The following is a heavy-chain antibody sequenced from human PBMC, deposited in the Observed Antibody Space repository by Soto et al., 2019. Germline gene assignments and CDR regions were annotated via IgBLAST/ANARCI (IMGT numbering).Heavy chain of an antibody. Sequence: ESGGGVVQPGRSLRLSCAASGFTFSSYGMHWVRQAPGKGLEWVAVISYDGSNKYYADSVKGRFTISRDNSKNTLYLQMNSLRAEDTAVYYCAKDVSEYYYYGMDVWGQGTTVTVSS. V-gene: IGHV3-30*18. CDR3: AKDVSEYYYYGMDV. CDR1: GFTFSSYG. J-gene: IGHJ6*02. CDR2: ISYDGSNK.